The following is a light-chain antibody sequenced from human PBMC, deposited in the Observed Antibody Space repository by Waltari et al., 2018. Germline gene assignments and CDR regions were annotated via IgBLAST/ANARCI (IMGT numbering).Light chain of an antibody. CDR2: DAS. CDR3: QQRSTWPSLT. J-gene: IGKJ4*01. V-gene: IGKV3-11*01. CDR1: QSVSRH. Sequence: EIVLTQSPATLSLSPGESVTISCRASQSVSRHLAWYQQRPGQAPRLLIYDASNRAPGIPARFSGSGSGTDFTLTISSLEPEDFAVYYCQQRSTWPSLTFGGGTKVWIK.